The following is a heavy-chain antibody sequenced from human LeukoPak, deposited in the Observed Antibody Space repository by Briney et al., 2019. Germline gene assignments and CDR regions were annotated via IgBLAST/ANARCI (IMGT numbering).Heavy chain of an antibody. CDR3: VQGAAAGTSWDY. Sequence: PSETLSLTCTVFGGSISSGGYYWSWIRQPPGKGLEWIGYIYHSGSTYYNPSLKSRVTISVDRSKNHFSLKLSSVTAADTAVYYCVQGAAAGTSWDYWGQGTLVTVSS. D-gene: IGHD6-13*01. V-gene: IGHV4-30-2*01. CDR2: IYHSGST. CDR1: GGSISSGGYY. J-gene: IGHJ4*02.